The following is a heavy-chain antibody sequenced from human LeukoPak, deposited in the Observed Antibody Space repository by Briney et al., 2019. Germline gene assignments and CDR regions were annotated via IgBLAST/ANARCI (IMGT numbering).Heavy chain of an antibody. CDR2: IWYDGSNK. J-gene: IGHJ4*02. CDR1: GFTFSDYG. Sequence: GGSLRLSCAASGFTFSDYGMHWVRQAPGKGLEWVAVIWYDGSNKYYADSVKGRFTISRDNPKNTLYLQMNSLRAEDTAVYYCARVYSTSCPDYWGQGTLVTVSS. V-gene: IGHV3-33*01. CDR3: ARVYSTSCPDY. D-gene: IGHD2-2*01.